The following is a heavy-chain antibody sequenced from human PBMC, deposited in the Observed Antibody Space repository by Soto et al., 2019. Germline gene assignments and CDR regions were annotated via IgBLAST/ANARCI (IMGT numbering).Heavy chain of an antibody. CDR2: IYWDDDK. J-gene: IGHJ5*02. V-gene: IGHV2-5*02. CDR1: GFSLRTSGGG. Sequence: SGPTLVNPTQTLTLTCTFSGFSLRTSGGGVGWIRQPPGKALEWLALIYWDDDKRYSPSLKSRLTITKDTSKNQVVLTMTNMDPVDTATYYCAHSFLAATLGNWFDPWGQGTLVTVSS. CDR3: AHSFLAATLGNWFDP. D-gene: IGHD2-15*01.